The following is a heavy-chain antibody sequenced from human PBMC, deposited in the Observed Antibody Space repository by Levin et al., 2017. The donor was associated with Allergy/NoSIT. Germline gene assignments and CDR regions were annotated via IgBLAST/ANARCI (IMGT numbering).Heavy chain of an antibody. Sequence: GASVKVSCKASGYTFTNYGISWVRQAPGQGLEWMGWSSTYNANTNYAQKFQGRVTMTTDTSTSTAYMELRSLTSDDTAVYYCVRGGSSSKLDYWGQGTLVTVSS. CDR2: SSTYNANT. V-gene: IGHV1-18*01. CDR1: GYTFTNYG. J-gene: IGHJ4*02. CDR3: VRGGSSSKLDY. D-gene: IGHD6-6*01.